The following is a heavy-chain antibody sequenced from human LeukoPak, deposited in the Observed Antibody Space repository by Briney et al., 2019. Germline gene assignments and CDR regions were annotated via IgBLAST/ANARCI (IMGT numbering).Heavy chain of an antibody. CDR1: GGTFSSYA. CDR2: IIPIFGTA. J-gene: IGHJ3*02. Sequence: ASVKVSCKASGGTFSSYAISWVRQAPGQGLEWMGGIIPIFGTANYAQKFQGRVTITADESTSTAYMELSSLRSEDTAVYYCARVYNDAFDIWGQGTMVTVSS. D-gene: IGHD1-1*01. CDR3: ARVYNDAFDI. V-gene: IGHV1-69*01.